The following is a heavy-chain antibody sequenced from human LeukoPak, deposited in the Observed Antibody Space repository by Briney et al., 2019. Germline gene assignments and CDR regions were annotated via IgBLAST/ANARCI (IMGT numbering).Heavy chain of an antibody. D-gene: IGHD3-10*01. Sequence: GASVKVSCKASGYTFTSYGISWVRRAPGQGLEWMGWISAYNGNTNYAQKLQGRVTMTTDTSTSTAYMELRSLRSDDTAVYYCAREHYGSGSYWFDPWGQGTLVTVSS. CDR3: AREHYGSGSYWFDP. CDR2: ISAYNGNT. J-gene: IGHJ5*02. V-gene: IGHV1-18*01. CDR1: GYTFTSYG.